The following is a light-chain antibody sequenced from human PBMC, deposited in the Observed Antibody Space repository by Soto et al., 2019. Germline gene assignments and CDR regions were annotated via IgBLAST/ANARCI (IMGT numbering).Light chain of an antibody. CDR3: QQYDTSSVT. V-gene: IGKV3-20*01. Sequence: EIVLTQSPGTLSLSPGERATLSCRASQGVTSSYLAWYQQKPGQAPRLLIFGAFNRATGIPDRFSGSGSGTDFTLTISRLEPEDFAVYYCQQYDTSSVTFGQGTRLEI. J-gene: IGKJ5*01. CDR2: GAF. CDR1: QGVTSSY.